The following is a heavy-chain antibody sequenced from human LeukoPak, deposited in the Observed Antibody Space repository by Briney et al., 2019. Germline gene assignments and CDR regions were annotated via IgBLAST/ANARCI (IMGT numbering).Heavy chain of an antibody. D-gene: IGHD3-10*01. CDR1: GYTSTSYA. J-gene: IGHJ5*02. CDR2: INAGNGNT. V-gene: IGHV1-3*01. CDR3: ARVITMVRGVLNWFDP. Sequence: ASVKVSCKASGYTSTSYAMHWVRQAPGQRLEWMGWINAGNGNTKYSQKFQGRVTITRDTSASTAYMELSSLRSEDTAVYYCARVITMVRGVLNWFDPWGQGTLVTVSS.